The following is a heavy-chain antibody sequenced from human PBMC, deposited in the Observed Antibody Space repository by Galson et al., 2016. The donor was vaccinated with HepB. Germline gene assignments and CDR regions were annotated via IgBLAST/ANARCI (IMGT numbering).Heavy chain of an antibody. CDR3: ARRMATITSFDY. D-gene: IGHD5-24*01. Sequence: SLRLSCAASGFTSSRYWMHWVRQTPGKGLVWVSRINSDGSSTSYADSVKGRFTISRDNAKNTLYLQMNSLRAEDTAVYYCARRMATITSFDYWGQGTLVTVSS. J-gene: IGHJ4*02. CDR1: GFTSSRYW. CDR2: INSDGSST. V-gene: IGHV3-74*01.